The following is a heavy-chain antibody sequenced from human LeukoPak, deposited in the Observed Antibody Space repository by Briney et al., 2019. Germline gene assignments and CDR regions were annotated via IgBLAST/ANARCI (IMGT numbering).Heavy chain of an antibody. CDR1: GGTFSSYA. J-gene: IGHJ4*02. Sequence: GASVKVSCKASGGTFSSYAISWVRQAPGQGLEWMGRIIPILGIANYAQKFQGRVTITADKSTSTAYMELSRLRSDDTAVYYCAREGGTYCTNGVCNLGDFDYWGQGTLVTVSS. CDR3: AREGGTYCTNGVCNLGDFDY. V-gene: IGHV1-69*04. CDR2: IIPILGIA. D-gene: IGHD2-8*01.